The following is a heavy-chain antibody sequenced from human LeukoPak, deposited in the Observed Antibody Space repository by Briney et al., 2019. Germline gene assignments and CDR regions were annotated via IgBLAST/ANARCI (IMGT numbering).Heavy chain of an antibody. CDR3: AKDGNSGWYSYYYMDV. V-gene: IGHV3-30*02. CDR2: IRYDGSNK. CDR1: GFTFSSYG. D-gene: IGHD6-19*01. J-gene: IGHJ6*03. Sequence: GGSLRLSCAASGFTFSSYGMHWVRQAPGKGLEWVAFIRYDGSNKYYAGSVKGRFTISRDNSKNTLYLQMNSLRAEDTAVYYCAKDGNSGWYSYYYMDVWGKGTTVTISS.